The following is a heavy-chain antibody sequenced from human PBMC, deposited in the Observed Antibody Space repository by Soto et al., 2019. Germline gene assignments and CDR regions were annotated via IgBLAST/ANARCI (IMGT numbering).Heavy chain of an antibody. Sequence: GGSLRLSCAASGFTFSSYSMNWVRQAPGKGLEWVSSISSSSSYIYYADSVKGRFTISRDNAKNSLYLQMNSLRAGDTAVYYCARYSYGILVVVAATTPNYMDVWGKGTTVTVSS. V-gene: IGHV3-21*01. D-gene: IGHD2-15*01. CDR1: GFTFSSYS. J-gene: IGHJ6*03. CDR3: ARYSYGILVVVAATTPNYMDV. CDR2: ISSSSSYI.